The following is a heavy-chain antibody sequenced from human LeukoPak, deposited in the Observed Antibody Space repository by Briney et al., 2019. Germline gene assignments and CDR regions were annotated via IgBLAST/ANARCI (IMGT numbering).Heavy chain of an antibody. CDR2: ISSSGSTI. CDR1: GFTFSSYE. Sequence: QPGGSLRLSCAASGFTFSSYEMDWVRQAPGKGLEWVSYISSSGSTIYYADSVKGRFTISRDNAKNSLYLQMNSLRAEDTAVYYCARDMDTAMVNYYMDVWGKGTTVTISS. D-gene: IGHD5-18*01. CDR3: ARDMDTAMVNYYMDV. V-gene: IGHV3-48*03. J-gene: IGHJ6*03.